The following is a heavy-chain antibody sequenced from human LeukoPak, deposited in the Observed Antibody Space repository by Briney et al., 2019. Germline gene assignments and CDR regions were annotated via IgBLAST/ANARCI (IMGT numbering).Heavy chain of an antibody. CDR3: ARDLNWETY. J-gene: IGHJ4*02. CDR2: IQTDGSAK. CDR1: GFTFSRYG. D-gene: IGHD7-27*01. V-gene: IGHV3-30*02. Sequence: PGESLRLSCVSSGFTFSRYGIHWVRQDPGKGLEWVSFIQTDGSAKYYSDSVKGRFTISRDNAKNSLYLQMNSLRAEDTAVYYCARDLNWETYWGQGTLVSVSS.